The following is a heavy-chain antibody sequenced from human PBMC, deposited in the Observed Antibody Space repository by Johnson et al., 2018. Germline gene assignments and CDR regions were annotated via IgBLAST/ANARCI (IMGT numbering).Heavy chain of an antibody. Sequence: VQLVQSGGAVVQPGGSXRLSCAASGFTFDEYTMHWFRQVPGQGLEWVSLVTWDGGATFYADSVKGRLTISRDNRKNSLYLQMNSLRAEDTAVYYCAKPLDYYDTSGPGGDDAFNIWGQGTMVTVSS. CDR1: GFTFDEYT. CDR2: VTWDGGAT. V-gene: IGHV3-43*01. D-gene: IGHD3-22*01. CDR3: AKPLDYYDTSGPGGDDAFNI. J-gene: IGHJ3*02.